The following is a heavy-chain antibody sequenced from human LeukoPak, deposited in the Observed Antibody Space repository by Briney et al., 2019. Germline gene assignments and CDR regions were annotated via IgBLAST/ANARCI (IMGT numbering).Heavy chain of an antibody. CDR2: IIPILGIA. D-gene: IGHD2-15*01. CDR1: GGTFSSYA. Sequence: SVKVSCKASGGTFSSYAISWVRQAPGQGLEWMGRIIPILGIANYAQKFQGRVTITADKSASTAYMELSSLRSEDTAVYYCAIKGGTNLDYWGQGTLVTVSS. J-gene: IGHJ4*02. V-gene: IGHV1-69*04. CDR3: AIKGGTNLDY.